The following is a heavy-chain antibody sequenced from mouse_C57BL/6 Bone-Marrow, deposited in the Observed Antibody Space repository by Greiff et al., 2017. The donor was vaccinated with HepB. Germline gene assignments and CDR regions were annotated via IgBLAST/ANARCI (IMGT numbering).Heavy chain of an antibody. CDR2: IHPNSGST. D-gene: IGHD2-12*01. J-gene: IGHJ1*03. V-gene: IGHV1-64*01. CDR3: ARENYTWYFDV. CDR1: GYTFTSYW. Sequence: QVQLQQPGAELVKPGASVKLSCKASGYTFTSYWMHWVKQRPGQGLEWIGMIHPNSGSTNYNEKFKSKATLTVYKSSSTAYMQLSSLTSEDSAVYYCARENYTWYFDVWGTGTTVTVSS.